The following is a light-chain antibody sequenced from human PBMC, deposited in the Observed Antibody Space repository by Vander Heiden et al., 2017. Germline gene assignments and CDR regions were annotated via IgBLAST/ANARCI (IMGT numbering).Light chain of an antibody. V-gene: IGKV3-15*01. CDR3: QQYDNWPFT. CDR2: GAS. CDR1: QSVSNN. J-gene: IGKJ3*01. Sequence: EIVMTQSPATLSVSPGERATLSCRASQSVSNNLAWYQQKPGQAPRLRIYGASTRATGIPARFSGNGSGTEFTLTISSLQSEDVAVYYCQQYDNWPFTFGPGTKVDIK.